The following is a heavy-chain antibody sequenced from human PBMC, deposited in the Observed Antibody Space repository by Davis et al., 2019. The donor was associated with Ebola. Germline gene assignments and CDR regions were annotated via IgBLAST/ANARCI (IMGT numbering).Heavy chain of an antibody. CDR1: WFSLITSAMC. CDR2: FDWDDDK. V-gene: IGHV2-70*11. J-gene: IGHJ6*02. CDR3: ARIRFVVVPAATPTKRVYYYYGMDV. Sequence: SGPPLLQLTQPLTLTCTFSWFSLITSAMCVSWTRQPPGKPLQWHPRFDWDDDKYYSTSHKTRLTLSKDTSKNQVVLTITNMDPVDTATYYCARIRFVVVPAATPTKRVYYYYGMDVWGQGTTVTVSS. D-gene: IGHD2-2*01.